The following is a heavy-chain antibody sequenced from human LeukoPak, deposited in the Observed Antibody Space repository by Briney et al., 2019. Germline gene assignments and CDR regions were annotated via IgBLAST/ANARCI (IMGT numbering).Heavy chain of an antibody. CDR3: AKDKIHYFGSGSYHKYFDY. CDR1: GFTFSSYG. D-gene: IGHD3-10*01. J-gene: IGHJ4*02. Sequence: GGSLRLSCAASGFTFSSYGMHWVRQAPGKGLEWVAFIRYDGSNKYYADSVKGRFTISRDNSKNTLYLQMNSLRAEDTAVYYCAKDKIHYFGSGSYHKYFDYWGQGTLLTVSS. CDR2: IRYDGSNK. V-gene: IGHV3-30*02.